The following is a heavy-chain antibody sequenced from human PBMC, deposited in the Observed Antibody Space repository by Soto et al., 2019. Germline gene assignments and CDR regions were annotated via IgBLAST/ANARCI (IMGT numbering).Heavy chain of an antibody. Sequence: SETLSLTCTVSGGSISSGDYYWSWIRQPPGKGLEWIGYIYYSGSTYYNPSLKSRVTISVDTSKNQFSLKLSSVTAADTAVYYCAREATYLCYFDYWGQGTLVTVSS. CDR3: AREATYLCYFDY. CDR1: GGSISSGDYY. CDR2: IYYSGST. D-gene: IGHD2-8*02. J-gene: IGHJ4*02. V-gene: IGHV4-30-4*01.